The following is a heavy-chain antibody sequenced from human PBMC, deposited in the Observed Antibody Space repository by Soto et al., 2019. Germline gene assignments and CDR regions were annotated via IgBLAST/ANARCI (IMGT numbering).Heavy chain of an antibody. V-gene: IGHV3-23*01. CDR1: RFTFSTYA. CDR2: ISGSGGNT. Sequence: EVQLLESGGGLVQPGGSLRLSCAASRFTFSTYAMSWVRQAPGKGLEWVSDISGSGGNTYYADSVKGRFAISRDNSKNTLYLQMNSLRAEDTAVYYCAKSAMVRGGGWFDPWGQGTPVTASS. CDR3: AKSAMVRGGGWFDP. D-gene: IGHD3-10*01. J-gene: IGHJ5*02.